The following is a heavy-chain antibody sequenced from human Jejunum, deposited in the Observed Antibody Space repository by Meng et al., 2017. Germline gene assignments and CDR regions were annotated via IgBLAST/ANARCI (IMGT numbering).Heavy chain of an antibody. V-gene: IGHV1-18*01. J-gene: IGHJ4*02. CDR1: GDTFNTYG. CDR2: INAYNGNT. Sequence: QVTLVHSGVEGTNPGASWKVTCKASGDTFNTYGISWVRQALGQGLEWLGWINAYNGNTNYEEKLQGRVTMTTDTSTSTAYMELRNLRSDDTAVYYCARVASFVSDYWGQGTLVTVSS. D-gene: IGHD3-3*01. CDR3: ARVASFVSDY.